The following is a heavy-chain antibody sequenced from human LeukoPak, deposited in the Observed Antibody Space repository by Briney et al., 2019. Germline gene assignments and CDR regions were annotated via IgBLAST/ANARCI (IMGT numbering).Heavy chain of an antibody. V-gene: IGHV1-18*01. Sequence: GASVKVSCKASGYTFTSYGISWVRQAPGQGLEWMGWISAYNGNTNYAQKLQGRVTMTTDTSTSTAYMELRSLRSDDTAVYYCARDQTVPTHYYYYMDVWGKGTTVTVSS. CDR3: ARDQTVPTHYYYYMDV. CDR1: GYTFTSYG. D-gene: IGHD2-2*01. J-gene: IGHJ6*03. CDR2: ISAYNGNT.